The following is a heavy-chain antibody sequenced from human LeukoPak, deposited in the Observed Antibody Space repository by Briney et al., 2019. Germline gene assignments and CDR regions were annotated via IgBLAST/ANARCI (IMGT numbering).Heavy chain of an antibody. V-gene: IGHV3-48*04. J-gene: IGHJ4*02. D-gene: IGHD4-17*01. Sequence: PGGSLRLSCAASGFIFSIYSINWVCQAPGKGLEWVSYISSSASAIYYADSVKGRFTISRDNAKNSLYLQMNSLRAEDTAVYYCARGGDYWRGFDYWGQGTLVTVSS. CDR2: ISSSASAI. CDR3: ARGGDYWRGFDY. CDR1: GFIFSIYS.